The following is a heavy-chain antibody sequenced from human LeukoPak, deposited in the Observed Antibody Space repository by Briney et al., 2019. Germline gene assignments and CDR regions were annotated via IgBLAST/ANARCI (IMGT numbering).Heavy chain of an antibody. CDR3: AKDAAGTTRGYYFDY. J-gene: IGHJ4*02. Sequence: GGSLRLSCAASGFTLDDYAMHWVRQAPGKGLEWVSGISWNSGSIGYADSVKGRFTISRDNAKNSLYLQMNSLRAEDMALYYCAKDAAGTTRGYYFDYWGQGTLVTVSS. V-gene: IGHV3-9*03. D-gene: IGHD6-13*01. CDR1: GFTLDDYA. CDR2: ISWNSGSI.